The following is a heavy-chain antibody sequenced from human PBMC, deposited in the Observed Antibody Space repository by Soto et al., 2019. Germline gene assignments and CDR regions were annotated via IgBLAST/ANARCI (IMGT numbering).Heavy chain of an antibody. J-gene: IGHJ4*02. V-gene: IGHV1-69*01. CDR2: IIPIFGTT. CDR3: ARDRGHTYDY. CDR1: GGTFSSFA. Sequence: QVQLVQSGAEVKKPGSSVKVSCKASGGTFSSFAISWVRQAPGQGLEWMGGIIPIFGTTNYAQQFQGRVTITADESTSTAYMEVTTLRSEDTAVYYCARDRGHTYDYWGQGTLVTVSS.